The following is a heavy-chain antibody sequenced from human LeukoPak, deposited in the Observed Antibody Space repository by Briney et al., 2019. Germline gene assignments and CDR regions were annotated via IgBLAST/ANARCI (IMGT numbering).Heavy chain of an antibody. CDR1: EFTFAGYA. CDR2: ISNGGGGYT. J-gene: IGHJ4*02. D-gene: IGHD2-8*02. V-gene: IGHV3-23*01. Sequence: PRGSLSLSCTASEFTFAGYAMSWVRQAPGKGLKWVSIISNGGGGYTSYTDSVKGRFTISRDNSKNTLYLEMNSLRAEDTALYYCAKMGGSKLYGWFFHYWGQGTLVTVSS. CDR3: AKMGGSKLYGWFFHY.